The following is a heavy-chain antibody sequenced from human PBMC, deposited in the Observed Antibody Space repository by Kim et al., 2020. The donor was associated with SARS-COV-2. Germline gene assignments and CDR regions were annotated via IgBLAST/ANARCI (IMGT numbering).Heavy chain of an antibody. D-gene: IGHD3-16*01. Sequence: SETLSLTCAVYGGSFSGYYWSWIRQPPGKGLEWIGEINHSGSTNYNPSLKSRVTISVDTSKNQFSLKLSSVTAADTAVYYCARREKSYRRFDYWGQGTLVTVSS. CDR2: INHSGST. CDR1: GGSFSGYY. V-gene: IGHV4-34*01. CDR3: ARREKSYRRFDY. J-gene: IGHJ4*02.